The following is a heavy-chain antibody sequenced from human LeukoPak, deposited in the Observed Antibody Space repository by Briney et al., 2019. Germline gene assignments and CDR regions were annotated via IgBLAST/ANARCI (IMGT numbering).Heavy chain of an antibody. CDR3: ARHGVANWFDP. CDR2: IYHSGTP. Sequence: SETLSLTCAVYGGSFSDYYWSWIRQPPGKGLEWIAEIYHSGTPNYSPSLKSRVTISVDTSKNQFSLRLKSVTAADTAVYYCARHGVANWFDPWGQGTLVTVSS. V-gene: IGHV4-34*01. CDR1: GGSFSDYY. D-gene: IGHD2-15*01. J-gene: IGHJ5*02.